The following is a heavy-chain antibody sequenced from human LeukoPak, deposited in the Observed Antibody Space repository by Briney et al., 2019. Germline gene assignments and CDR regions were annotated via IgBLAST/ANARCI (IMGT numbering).Heavy chain of an antibody. CDR2: IHNSGST. D-gene: IGHD1-26*01. J-gene: IGHJ3*02. CDR1: GGSVSSYY. Sequence: SETLSLTCTVSGGSVSSYYWSWIRQPPGEGLEWIAYIHNSGSTNYNLSLKTRVTISVDTSKNQFSLKLSSVTAADTAVYYCVRDWEGFNFDIWGQGTMVTVSS. V-gene: IGHV4-59*02. CDR3: VRDWEGFNFDI.